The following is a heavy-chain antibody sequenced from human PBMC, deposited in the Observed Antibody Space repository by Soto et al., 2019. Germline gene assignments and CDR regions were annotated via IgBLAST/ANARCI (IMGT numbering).Heavy chain of an antibody. J-gene: IGHJ4*01. Sequence: PGGSLRLSCAASGFTFSSYWMHWVRQAPGKGLVSVSRINSDGSSTSYADSVKGRFTISRDNAKNTLYLQMNSLRAEDTAVYYCARVTYNWNYVPYLDYWGQGTLVTVSS. CDR3: ARVTYNWNYVPYLDY. CDR2: INSDGSST. CDR1: GFTFSSYW. V-gene: IGHV3-74*01. D-gene: IGHD1-7*01.